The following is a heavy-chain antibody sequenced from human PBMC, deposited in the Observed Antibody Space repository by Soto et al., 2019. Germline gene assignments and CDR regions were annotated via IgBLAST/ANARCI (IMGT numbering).Heavy chain of an antibody. V-gene: IGHV3-15*07. J-gene: IGHJ4*01. D-gene: IGHD2-21*02. CDR1: GFSLSNVW. CDR3: TTFTVVTANDN. CDR2: IKSESDGGTT. Sequence: EVQLVESGGGLVKPGESLRLSCAASGFSLSNVWMNWVRQAPGKGLEWVGRIKSESDGGTTEYGAPVRGRFTISRDDPSNTMYLQMNSLRTDDTAVYYCTTFTVVTANDNWGQGALVTVSS.